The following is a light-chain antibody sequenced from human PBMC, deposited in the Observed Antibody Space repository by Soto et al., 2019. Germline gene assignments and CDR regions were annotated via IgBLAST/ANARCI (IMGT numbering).Light chain of an antibody. CDR1: QSVSSTY. CDR3: QQYDDSPIT. Sequence: ESVLTQSPGTLSLSPGQGATLSCRASQSVSSTYLAWYQQKPGQAPRLLIYGASSRATGIPDRFSGSGSGTEFTLTISRLEPEDFAVYYCQQYDDSPITFGQGTRLEIK. J-gene: IGKJ5*01. CDR2: GAS. V-gene: IGKV3-20*01.